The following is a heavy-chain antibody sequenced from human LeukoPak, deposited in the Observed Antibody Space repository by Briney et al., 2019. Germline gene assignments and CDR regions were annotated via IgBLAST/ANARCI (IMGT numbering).Heavy chain of an antibody. CDR2: ISSSSSYI. CDR1: GFTFSSYS. D-gene: IGHD6-13*01. J-gene: IGHJ6*03. CDR3: ARVAAGTEYYMDV. Sequence: GGSLRLSCAASGFTFSSYSMNWVRQAPGKGLEWVSSISSSSSYIYYADSVKGRFTISRDNAKNSLYLQMNSLRAEDTAVYYCARVAAGTEYYMDVWGKGTTVTVSS. V-gene: IGHV3-21*01.